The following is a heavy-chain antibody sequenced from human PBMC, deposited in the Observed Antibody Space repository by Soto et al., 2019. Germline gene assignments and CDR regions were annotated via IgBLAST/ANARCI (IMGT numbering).Heavy chain of an antibody. CDR2: ISYDGSNK. V-gene: IGHV3-30*18. Sequence: SLRLSCAASGFTFSSYGMHWVRQAPGKGLAWVAVISYDGSNKYYADSVKGRFTISRDNSKNTLYLQMNSLRAEDTAVYYCAKGYYYDSSGQLDYWGQGTMVTVSS. CDR3: AKGYYYDSSGQLDY. D-gene: IGHD3-22*01. J-gene: IGHJ4*02. CDR1: GFTFSSYG.